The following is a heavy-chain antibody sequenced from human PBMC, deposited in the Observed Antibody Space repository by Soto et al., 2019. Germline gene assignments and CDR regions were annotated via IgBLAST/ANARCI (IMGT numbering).Heavy chain of an antibody. D-gene: IGHD2-15*01. CDR1: GFTFSSYS. CDR3: ARDRDCSGGSCYFYFDY. Sequence: EVQLVESGGGLVKPGGSLRLSCAASGFTFSSYSMNWVRQAPGKGLEWVSSISSSSSYIYYADSVKGRFTISRDNAKNSLYLQMNSLRAEDTAVYYCARDRDCSGGSCYFYFDYWGQGTLVTFSS. J-gene: IGHJ4*02. CDR2: ISSSSSYI. V-gene: IGHV3-21*01.